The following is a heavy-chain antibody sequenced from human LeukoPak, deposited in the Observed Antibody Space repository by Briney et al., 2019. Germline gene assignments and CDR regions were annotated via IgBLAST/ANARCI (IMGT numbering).Heavy chain of an antibody. V-gene: IGHV4-59*01. CDR3: ARDRIVVVPAAISMRYYYGMDV. CDR1: GGSISSYY. J-gene: IGHJ6*02. CDR2: IYYSGGT. D-gene: IGHD2-2*01. Sequence: SETLSLTCTVSGGSISSYYWGWIRQPPGKGLEWIGYIYYSGGTNYNPSLKSRVTISVDTSKNQFSLKPSSVTAADTAVYYCARDRIVVVPAAISMRYYYGMDVWGQGTTVTVSS.